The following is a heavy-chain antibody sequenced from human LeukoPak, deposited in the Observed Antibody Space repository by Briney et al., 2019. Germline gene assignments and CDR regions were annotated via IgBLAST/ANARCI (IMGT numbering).Heavy chain of an antibody. D-gene: IGHD6-19*01. V-gene: IGHV3-30*18. Sequence: HPGGSLRLSCAASGFTFSSYGMHWVRQAPGKGLEWVAVISYDGSNKYYADSVKGRFTISRDNSKNTLYLQMNSLRAEDTAVYYCAKDAYSSGWFLFDYWGQGTLVTVSS. J-gene: IGHJ4*02. CDR2: ISYDGSNK. CDR3: AKDAYSSGWFLFDY. CDR1: GFTFSSYG.